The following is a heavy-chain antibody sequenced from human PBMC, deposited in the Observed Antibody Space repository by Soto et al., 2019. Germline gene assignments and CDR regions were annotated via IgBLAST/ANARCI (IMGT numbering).Heavy chain of an antibody. CDR2: IYTSGST. V-gene: IGHV4-4*07. CDR1: GGSISSYY. CDR3: ARDYYDSSGTKLDY. D-gene: IGHD3-22*01. Sequence: SETLSLTCTVSGGSISSYYWSWIRQPAGKGLEWIGRIYTSGSTNYNPSLKSRVTMSVDTSKNQFSLKLSSVTAADTAVYYCARDYYDSSGTKLDYWGQGTLVTVSS. J-gene: IGHJ4*02.